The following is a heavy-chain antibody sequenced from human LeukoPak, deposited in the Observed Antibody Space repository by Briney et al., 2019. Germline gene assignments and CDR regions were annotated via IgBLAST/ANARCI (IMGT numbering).Heavy chain of an antibody. J-gene: IGHJ4*02. CDR2: IRYDGSNT. CDR3: AKNLPPYGSGSYLGYFDY. D-gene: IGHD3-10*01. Sequence: PGGSLRPSCAASGFTFSYYGMHWGRQAPGKGLEWVAFIRYDGSNTYYADSVKGRFTISRDNSRTTLYLQMNSLRDEDTAVHYCAKNLPPYGSGSYLGYFDYWGQGTLVTVSS. CDR1: GFTFSYYG. V-gene: IGHV3-30*02.